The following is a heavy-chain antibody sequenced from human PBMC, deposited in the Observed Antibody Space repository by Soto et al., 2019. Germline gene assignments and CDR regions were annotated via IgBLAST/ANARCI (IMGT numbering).Heavy chain of an antibody. J-gene: IGHJ6*03. D-gene: IGHD6-6*01. Sequence: QVQLQASGPGLVKPSETLSLTCTVSGGSISSYYWSWIRQPPGKGLAWIGYIYYSGSTNYNPSLKSRVTISVDTSKNQFSLKLSSVTAADTAVYYCARKLGKGYYYYMDVWGKGTTVTVSS. V-gene: IGHV4-59*08. CDR1: GGSISSYY. CDR3: ARKLGKGYYYYMDV. CDR2: IYYSGST.